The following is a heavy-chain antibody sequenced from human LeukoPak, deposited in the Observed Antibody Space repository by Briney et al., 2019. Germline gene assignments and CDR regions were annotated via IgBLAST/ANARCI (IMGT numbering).Heavy chain of an antibody. D-gene: IGHD3-3*01. V-gene: IGHV1-69*10. CDR1: GGTFSSYA. J-gene: IGHJ6*04. CDR3: AAIPVFAVVLHQEPV. Sequence: GASVKVSCKASGGTFSSYAISWVRQAPGQGLEWMGVFIPILGTANSTQKFHDRLTITADISTNTAYMELSSLRSEDTAVYFCAAIPVFAVVLHQEPVWGKGTTVTVSS. CDR2: FIPILGTA.